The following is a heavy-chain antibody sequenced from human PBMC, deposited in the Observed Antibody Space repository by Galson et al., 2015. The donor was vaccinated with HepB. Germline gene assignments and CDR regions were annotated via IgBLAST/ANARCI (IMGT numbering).Heavy chain of an antibody. CDR2: IDPSGGST. V-gene: IGHV1-46*01. Sequence: QSGAEVKKPGDSLRISCKASGYTFTSYYMHWVRQAPGQGLEWMGIIDPSGGSTSYAQKFQGRVTMTRDTSTSTVYMELSSLRSEDTAVYYCARVGGSYCSGGSCYEPDSDYWGQGTLVTVSS. J-gene: IGHJ4*02. CDR3: ARVGGSYCSGGSCYEPDSDY. D-gene: IGHD2-15*01. CDR1: GYTFTSYY.